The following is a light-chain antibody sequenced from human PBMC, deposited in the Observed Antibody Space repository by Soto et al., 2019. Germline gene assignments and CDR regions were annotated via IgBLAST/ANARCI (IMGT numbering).Light chain of an antibody. CDR1: SSNIGTNY. CDR2: SNN. V-gene: IGLV1-47*02. Sequence: QSALTQPPSASGTPGQRVTISCSASSSNIGTNYVYWYQQVPGTAPKLLIYSNNQRPSGVPDRFSGSKSGTSASLAIRGLRSEDEADYYCATWDDSLRGRVFGGGTKLTVL. CDR3: ATWDDSLRGRV. J-gene: IGLJ3*02.